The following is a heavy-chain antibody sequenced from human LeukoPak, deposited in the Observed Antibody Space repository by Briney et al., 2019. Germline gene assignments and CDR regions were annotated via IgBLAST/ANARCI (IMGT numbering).Heavy chain of an antibody. Sequence: GASVKVSCKASGYTFTSYGISWVRQAPEQGLEWMGWINPKTGGTIYAQRFQGRVTMTKDTSITTAHMELRSLRFDDTAVYYCARRFCSGGSCIPDFWGQGTLVTVSS. J-gene: IGHJ4*02. CDR2: INPKTGGT. D-gene: IGHD2-15*01. V-gene: IGHV1-2*02. CDR1: GYTFTSYG. CDR3: ARRFCSGGSCIPDF.